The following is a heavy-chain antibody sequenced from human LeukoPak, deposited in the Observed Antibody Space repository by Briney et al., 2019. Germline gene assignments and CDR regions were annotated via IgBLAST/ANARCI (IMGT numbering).Heavy chain of an antibody. V-gene: IGHV3-7*04. J-gene: IGHJ5*02. CDR1: GFTFSTYW. D-gene: IGHD2-15*01. CDR2: IKQDGSEK. Sequence: GGSLRLSCAASGFTFSTYWMSWVRQAPGKGLEWVANIKQDGSEKYYVDSVRGRFTISRDNAKNSLYLQMNSLRAEDTAVYYCARDPRCSGGSCYNNWFDPWGQGTLVTVSS. CDR3: ARDPRCSGGSCYNNWFDP.